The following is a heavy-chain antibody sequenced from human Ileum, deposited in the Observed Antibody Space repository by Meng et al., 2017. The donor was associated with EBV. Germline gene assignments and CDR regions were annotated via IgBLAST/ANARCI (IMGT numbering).Heavy chain of an antibody. CDR1: GFSLSTNGVG. CDR3: VHRWGGNGWGPFDY. Sequence: IPLMGLGSTLVQPTHTRTLTVTFSGFSLSTNGVGVGWIRQPPGKALEWLALIYWDDDKRYRPSLQNRLTITKDTSKNQVVFTVTNMDPVDTAKYYCVHRWGGNGWGPFDYWGQGTLVTVSS. J-gene: IGHJ4*02. CDR2: IYWDDDK. D-gene: IGHD6-19*01. V-gene: IGHV2-5*02.